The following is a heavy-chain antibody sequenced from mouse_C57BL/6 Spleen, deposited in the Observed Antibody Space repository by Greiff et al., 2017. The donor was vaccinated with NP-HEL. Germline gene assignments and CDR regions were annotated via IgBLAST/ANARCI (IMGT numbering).Heavy chain of an antibody. CDR1: GYAFTNYL. Sequence: VKLMESGAELVRPGTSVKVSCKASGYAFTNYLIEWVKQRPGQGLEWIGVINPGSGGTNYNEKFKGKATLTADKSSSTAYMQLSSLTSEDSAVYFCARHVYGSFFAYWGQGTLVTVSA. CDR2: INPGSGGT. V-gene: IGHV1-54*01. D-gene: IGHD1-1*01. CDR3: ARHVYGSFFAY. J-gene: IGHJ3*01.